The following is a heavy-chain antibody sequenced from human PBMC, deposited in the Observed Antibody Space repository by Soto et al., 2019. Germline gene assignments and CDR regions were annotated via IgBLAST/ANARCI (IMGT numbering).Heavy chain of an antibody. J-gene: IGHJ4*03. Sequence: PXGSLRLSCSTSGFIFRIYDMSWVRQAPGKGLEWVSGISPTGGTTYYADSVKGRFTISRDNSGHTLFLTLKSLRVDDTAIYYCAKLAPELSTSPRYFDYWGQGALVTVSS. CDR2: ISPTGGTT. D-gene: IGHD1-7*01. CDR1: GFIFRIYD. CDR3: AKLAPELSTSPRYFDY. V-gene: IGHV3-23*01.